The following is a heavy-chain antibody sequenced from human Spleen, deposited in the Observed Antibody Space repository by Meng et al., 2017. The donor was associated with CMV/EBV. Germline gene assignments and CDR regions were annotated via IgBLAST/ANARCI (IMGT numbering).Heavy chain of an antibody. CDR1: GFTFSTYW. D-gene: IGHD3-10*01. Sequence: GESLKISCAASGFTFSTYWMNWVRQVPGKGLEWVSSITGDSTYIYHADSVKGRFTVSRDNAKNSLYLQMTSLRAEDTALYYCAKDDTYGSGSPDAFDIWGQGTMVTVSS. J-gene: IGHJ3*02. V-gene: IGHV3-21*04. CDR3: AKDDTYGSGSPDAFDI. CDR2: ITGDSTYI.